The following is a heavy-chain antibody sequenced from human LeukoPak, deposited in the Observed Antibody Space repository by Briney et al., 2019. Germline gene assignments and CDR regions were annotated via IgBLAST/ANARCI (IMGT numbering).Heavy chain of an antibody. J-gene: IGHJ6*02. Sequence: SETLSLTCAVYGGSFSGYYWSWIRQPPGKGLEWIGEINHSGSTNYNPSLKSRVTISVDTSKNQFSLKLSSVTAADTAVYYCARASIGTYYDFWEGMDVWGQGTTVTVSS. CDR1: GGSFSGYY. D-gene: IGHD3-3*01. CDR3: ARASIGTYYDFWEGMDV. V-gene: IGHV4-34*01. CDR2: INHSGST.